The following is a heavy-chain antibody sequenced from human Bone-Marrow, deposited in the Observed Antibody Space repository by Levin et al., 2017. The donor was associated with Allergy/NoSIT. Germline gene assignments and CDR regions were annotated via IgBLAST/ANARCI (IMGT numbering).Heavy chain of an antibody. CDR2: VSSNGDTA. CDR3: VRGRDGYKW. V-gene: IGHV3-64D*06. Sequence: PGGSLRLSCSASGFTFSSYAMHWVRQAPGKRPEYVSVVSSNGDTAQYADSVKGRFTISRDNSKNTLNLQMSSLRMDDTAVYYCVRGRDGYKWWGQGTLVTVSS. D-gene: IGHD5-24*01. CDR1: GFTFSSYA. J-gene: IGHJ4*02.